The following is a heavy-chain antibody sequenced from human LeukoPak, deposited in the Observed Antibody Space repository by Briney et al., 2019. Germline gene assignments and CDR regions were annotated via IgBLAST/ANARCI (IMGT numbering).Heavy chain of an antibody. Sequence: SETLSLTCTVSGGSISGTDYYWSWIRQPPGKGLEWIGYVYYSGSTYYSPSLKSRLTISVDTSKNQFSPKLNSVTAADTAVYYCARGGGGSSTVTTYWFDPWGQGALVTVSS. D-gene: IGHD4-17*01. CDR1: GGSISGTDYY. CDR2: VYYSGST. V-gene: IGHV4-30-4*01. CDR3: ARGGGGSSTVTTYWFDP. J-gene: IGHJ5*02.